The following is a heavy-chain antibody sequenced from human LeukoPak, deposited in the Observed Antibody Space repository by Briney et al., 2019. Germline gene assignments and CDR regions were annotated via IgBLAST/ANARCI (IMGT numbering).Heavy chain of an antibody. Sequence: ASVKVSCKASGYTFTSYAMNWVRQAPGQGLEWMGWINTNTGNPTYAQGFTGRFVFSLDTSVSTAYLQISSLKAEDTAVYYCAREAGVSGSYGAGVVDFDYWGQGTLVTVSS. V-gene: IGHV7-4-1*02. CDR2: INTNTGNP. J-gene: IGHJ4*02. D-gene: IGHD1-26*01. CDR1: GYTFTSYA. CDR3: AREAGVSGSYGAGVVDFDY.